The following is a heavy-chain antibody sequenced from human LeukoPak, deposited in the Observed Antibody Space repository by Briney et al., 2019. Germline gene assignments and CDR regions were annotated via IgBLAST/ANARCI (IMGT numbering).Heavy chain of an antibody. CDR3: ATDLIAVTGPARDY. V-gene: IGHV1-24*01. D-gene: IGHD6-19*01. CDR1: GYTLTKIS. Sequence: ASVKVSCKVSGYTLTKISIHWVRQAPEKGLEWTGSFDPEGGDRKLAQKFQGRVTMTEDTSADTAYLELSSLTSEDTAVYYCATDLIAVTGPARDYWGQGTPVIVSS. CDR2: FDPEGGDR. J-gene: IGHJ4*02.